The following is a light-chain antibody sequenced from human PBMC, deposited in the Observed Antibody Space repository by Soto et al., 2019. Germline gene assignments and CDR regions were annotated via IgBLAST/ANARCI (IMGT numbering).Light chain of an antibody. CDR2: LNSDGSH. J-gene: IGLJ3*02. Sequence: QSVLTQSPSASASLGASVKLTCTLSSGHSSYTIAWHQQQPEKGTRYLMKLNSDGSHRKGDGIPDRFSGSSSGAESSLTISSLQSEDEADYYCQTWGTGFRVFGVGTQLTVL. CDR3: QTWGTGFRV. CDR1: SGHSSYT. V-gene: IGLV4-69*01.